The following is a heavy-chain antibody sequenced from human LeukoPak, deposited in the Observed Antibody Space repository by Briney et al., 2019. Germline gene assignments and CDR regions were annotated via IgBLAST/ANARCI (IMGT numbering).Heavy chain of an antibody. V-gene: IGHV4-30-2*01. CDR3: ARAQASAWGRAASAFDI. J-gene: IGHJ3*02. Sequence: SETLSLTCTVSGDSISSGGYSWSWIRQPPGKGLEWIGYIYHIGYISQSGNIYQNPSLKSRVTISLDTSRNQFSLKLSSVTAADTAVYYCARAQASAWGRAASAFDIWGQGTMVTVSS. D-gene: IGHD3-16*01. CDR2: ISQSGNI. CDR1: GDSISSGGYS.